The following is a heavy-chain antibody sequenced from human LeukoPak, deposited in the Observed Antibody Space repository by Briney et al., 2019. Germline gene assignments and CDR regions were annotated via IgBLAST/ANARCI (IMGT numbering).Heavy chain of an antibody. D-gene: IGHD6-19*01. CDR3: ARGRRQWLVLYYYYYMDV. Sequence: GASVKVSCKASGGTFSSYAISWVRQAPGQGLEWMGGIIPIFGTANYAQKFQGRVTITADESTSTAYMELSSLRSEDTAVYYCARGRRQWLVLYYYYYMDVWGKGTTVNISS. J-gene: IGHJ6*03. V-gene: IGHV1-69*13. CDR2: IIPIFGTA. CDR1: GGTFSSYA.